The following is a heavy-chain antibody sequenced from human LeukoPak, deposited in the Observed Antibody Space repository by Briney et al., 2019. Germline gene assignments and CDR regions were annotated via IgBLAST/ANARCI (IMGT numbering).Heavy chain of an antibody. Sequence: GASVKVSCKASGYTFTSYGISWVRQAPGQGLEWMGWISAYNGNTNYAQKLQGRVTMTTDTSTSTAYMELRSLRSDDTAVYYCARGPHTWYYDFWSGSEGWFDPWGQGTLVTVSS. D-gene: IGHD3-3*01. CDR2: ISAYNGNT. V-gene: IGHV1-18*01. CDR3: ARGPHTWYYDFWSGSEGWFDP. J-gene: IGHJ5*02. CDR1: GYTFTSYG.